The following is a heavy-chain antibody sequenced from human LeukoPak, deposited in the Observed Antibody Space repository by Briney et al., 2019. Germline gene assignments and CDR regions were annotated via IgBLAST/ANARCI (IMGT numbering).Heavy chain of an antibody. J-gene: IGHJ4*02. V-gene: IGHV4-59*08. CDR2: IYYSGGT. CDR3: ARLNGDYDY. D-gene: IGHD4-17*01. CDR1: GGSFSGYY. Sequence: SETLSLTCAVYGGSFSGYYWSWIRQPPGKGLEWIGYIYYSGGTNYNPSLKSRVTISVDTSKNQFSLKLSSVTAADTAVYYCARLNGDYDYWGQGTLVTVSS.